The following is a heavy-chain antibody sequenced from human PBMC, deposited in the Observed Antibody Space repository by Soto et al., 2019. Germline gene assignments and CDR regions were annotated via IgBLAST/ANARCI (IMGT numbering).Heavy chain of an antibody. J-gene: IGHJ5*02. Sequence: SETLSLTCAVYGGSLSGYFWSWVRQPPGKGLEWIGEINHSGSTNYNPSLASRVTVSVDTSKNEFSLKLRSVTAADTAVYYCARQPTTGDTDLWFDPWGQGTLVTVSS. CDR1: GGSLSGYF. CDR2: INHSGST. CDR3: ARQPTTGDTDLWFDP. D-gene: IGHD2-21*01. V-gene: IGHV4-34*01.